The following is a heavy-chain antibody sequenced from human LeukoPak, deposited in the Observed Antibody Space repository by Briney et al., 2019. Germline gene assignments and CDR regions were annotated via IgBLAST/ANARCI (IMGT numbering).Heavy chain of an antibody. J-gene: IGHJ5*02. D-gene: IGHD5-18*01. V-gene: IGHV4-61*02. Sequence: SETLSLTCTVSSGSISSGSHYWSWIRQPAGKGLEWIGRIYTSGSTNYNPSLKSRVTIAVDTSKNQFSLKLSSVTAADTAVYYCARVSYNGFDPWGQGTLVTVSS. CDR2: IYTSGST. CDR3: ARVSYNGFDP. CDR1: SGSISSGSHY.